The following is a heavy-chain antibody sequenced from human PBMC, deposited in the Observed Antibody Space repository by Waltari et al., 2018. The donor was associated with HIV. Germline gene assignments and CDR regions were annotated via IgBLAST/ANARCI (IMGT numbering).Heavy chain of an antibody. Sequence: QVQLVQSGAEVKKPGASVKVSCKAYGYTFTSYGISWVRQAHGHGLEWMGWISAYNGNTNYAQKFQGRVTMTTDTSTSTAYMELRSLRSDDTAVYYCARWTREIFGVVISYYYYGMDVWGQGTTVTVSS. D-gene: IGHD3-3*01. J-gene: IGHJ6*02. V-gene: IGHV1-18*01. CDR3: ARWTREIFGVVISYYYYGMDV. CDR1: GYTFTSYG. CDR2: ISAYNGNT.